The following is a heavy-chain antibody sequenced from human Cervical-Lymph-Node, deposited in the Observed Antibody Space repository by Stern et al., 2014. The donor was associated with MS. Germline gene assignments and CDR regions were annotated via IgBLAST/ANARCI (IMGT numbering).Heavy chain of an antibody. J-gene: IGHJ4*02. V-gene: IGHV3-66*02. D-gene: IGHD1-26*01. CDR1: GFTVSYNY. Sequence: EMQLVESGGGLVQPGGSLRLSCAASGFTVSYNYMSWVRQAPGKGLEWVSVLFSGGSPYYADSVKGRFTISRDSSKNTLYLQMNSLRVEDTAVYYCARSWEPPTLDYWGQGTLVTVSS. CDR3: ARSWEPPTLDY. CDR2: LFSGGSP.